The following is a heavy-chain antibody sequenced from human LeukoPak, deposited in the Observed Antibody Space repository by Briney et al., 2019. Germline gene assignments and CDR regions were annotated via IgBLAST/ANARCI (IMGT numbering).Heavy chain of an antibody. CDR1: GFTFSSYG. V-gene: IGHV3-30*18. CDR3: AKDLSRYCSGGSCYSRTLDY. CDR2: ISYDGSNK. J-gene: IGHJ4*02. D-gene: IGHD2-15*01. Sequence: GGSLRLSCAASGFTFSSYGMHWVRQAPGKGLEWVAVISYDGSNKYYADSVKGRFTISRDNSKNTLYLQMNSLRAEDTAMYYCAKDLSRYCSGGSCYSRTLDYWGQGTLVTVSS.